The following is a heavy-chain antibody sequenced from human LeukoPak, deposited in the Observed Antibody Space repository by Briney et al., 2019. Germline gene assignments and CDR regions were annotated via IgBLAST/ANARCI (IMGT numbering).Heavy chain of an antibody. V-gene: IGHV1-69*13. Sequence: ASVKVSCKASGGTFSSYAISWVRQAPGQGLEWMGGIIPIFGTANYAQKFQGRVTITADESTSTAYMELSSLRSEDTAVYYCARATRAAAAPLDYWGQGTLVTVSS. J-gene: IGHJ4*02. D-gene: IGHD6-13*01. CDR2: IIPIFGTA. CDR1: GGTFSSYA. CDR3: ARATRAAAAPLDY.